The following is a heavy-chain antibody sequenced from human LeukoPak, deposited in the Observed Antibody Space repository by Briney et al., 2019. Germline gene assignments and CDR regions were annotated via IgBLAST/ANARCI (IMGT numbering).Heavy chain of an antibody. Sequence: SETLSLTCTVSGYSISSGYYWGWIRQPPGKGLEWIGSIYHSGSTYYNPSLKSRVTISVDTSKNQFSLKLSSVTAADTAVYYCARDRESRGGATMREFDYWGQGTLVTVSS. V-gene: IGHV4-38-2*02. CDR3: ARDRESRGGATMREFDY. CDR1: GYSISSGYY. CDR2: IYHSGST. J-gene: IGHJ4*02. D-gene: IGHD1-26*01.